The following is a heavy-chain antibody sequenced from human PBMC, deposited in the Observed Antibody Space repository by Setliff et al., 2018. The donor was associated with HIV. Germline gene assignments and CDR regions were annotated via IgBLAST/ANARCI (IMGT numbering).Heavy chain of an antibody. V-gene: IGHV3-48*01. J-gene: IGHJ3*02. CDR3: AKDGDYSNWDYDAFDI. Sequence: GGSLRLSCAAPGFTFSSYSMNWVRQAPGKGLEWISYNGIINGAKHYADSMEGRFTISRDDAKNSLYLQMNSLRAEDTAVYYCAKDGDYSNWDYDAFDIWGQGTMVTVSS. D-gene: IGHD1-7*01. CDR2: NGIINGAK. CDR1: GFTFSSYS.